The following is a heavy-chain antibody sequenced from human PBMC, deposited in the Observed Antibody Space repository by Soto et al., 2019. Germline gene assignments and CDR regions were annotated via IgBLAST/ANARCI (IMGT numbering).Heavy chain of an antibody. D-gene: IGHD2-8*01. CDR1: GYTFSRYG. J-gene: IGHJ6*02. V-gene: IGHV1-18*01. CDR2: VSGYNGDT. Sequence: QGQLVQSGPEVKKPGASVKVSCKASGYTFSRYGISWVRQAPGQGLEWMGWVSGYNGDTKYAQKVQGRVTMNIDTSTYTAYMELMSLTSDDTAKYYCAKNGQRPYYYYGMDVWGQGTTVTVSS. CDR3: AKNGQRPYYYYGMDV.